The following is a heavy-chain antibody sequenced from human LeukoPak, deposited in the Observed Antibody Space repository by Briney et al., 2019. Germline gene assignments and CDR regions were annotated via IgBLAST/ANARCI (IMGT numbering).Heavy chain of an antibody. V-gene: IGHV3-33*08. J-gene: IGHJ3*02. CDR2: IWYDGSNK. CDR1: GFTFSSYA. CDR3: ARERDAFDI. Sequence: PGGSLRLSCAASGFTFSSYAMHWVRQAPGKGLEWVAVIWYDGSNKYYADSVKGRFTISRDNSKNTLYLQMNSLRAEDTAVYYCARERDAFDIWGQGTMVTVSS.